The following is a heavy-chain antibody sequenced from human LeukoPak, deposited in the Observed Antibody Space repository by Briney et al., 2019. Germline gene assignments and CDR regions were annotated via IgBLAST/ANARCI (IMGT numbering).Heavy chain of an antibody. CDR2: ISWHGSTT. J-gene: IGHJ4*02. CDR1: GFTFDDYT. D-gene: IGHD3-22*01. CDR3: AKAIGDSIGYNYFDS. Sequence: GGSLRLSCAASGFTFDDYTMHWVRRAPGKGLEWVSVISWHGSTTKYADSVRGRFTISRDNRKNSLSLQMNSLRPEDTALYYCAKAIGDSIGYNYFDSWGQGTLVTVSS. V-gene: IGHV3-43*01.